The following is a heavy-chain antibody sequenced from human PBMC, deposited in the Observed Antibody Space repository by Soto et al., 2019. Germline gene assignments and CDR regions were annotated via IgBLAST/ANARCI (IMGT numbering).Heavy chain of an antibody. CDR1: GFTFSSYS. CDR3: ARGGAPFYSSSWYPPTH. Sequence: EVQLVESGGGLVQPGGSLRLSCAASGFTFSSYSMNWVRQAPGKGLEWVSYISSSSSTIYYADSVKGRFTISRDNAKNSLYLQMNCLRDEDTAVYYCARGGAPFYSSSWYPPTHWGQGTLVTVSS. CDR2: ISSSSSTI. J-gene: IGHJ1*01. V-gene: IGHV3-48*02. D-gene: IGHD6-13*01.